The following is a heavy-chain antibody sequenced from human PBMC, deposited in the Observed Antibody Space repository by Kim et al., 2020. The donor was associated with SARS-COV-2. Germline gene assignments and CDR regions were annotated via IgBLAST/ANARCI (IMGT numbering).Heavy chain of an antibody. Sequence: NPSLKSRVTVAVDTAKNPFSRKLRSVTAADTAVYYCARESDSAGDYYFDYWGQGTLVTVSS. V-gene: IGHV4-31*02. D-gene: IGHD2-21*02. J-gene: IGHJ4*02. CDR3: ARESDSAGDYYFDY.